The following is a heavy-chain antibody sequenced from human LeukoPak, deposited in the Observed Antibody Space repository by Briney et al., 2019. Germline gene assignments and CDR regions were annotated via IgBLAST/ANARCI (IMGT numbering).Heavy chain of an antibody. CDR3: ATTNGPLSSGWYGVDY. CDR1: GYTFTSYG. D-gene: IGHD6-19*01. J-gene: IGHJ4*02. CDR2: ISAYNGNT. V-gene: IGHV1-18*01. Sequence: ALVKVSCKASGYTFTSYGISWVRQAPGQGLEWMGWISAYNGNTNYAQKLQGRVTMTTDTSTSTAYMELRSLRSDDTAVYYCATTNGPLSSGWYGVDYWGQGTLLTVSS.